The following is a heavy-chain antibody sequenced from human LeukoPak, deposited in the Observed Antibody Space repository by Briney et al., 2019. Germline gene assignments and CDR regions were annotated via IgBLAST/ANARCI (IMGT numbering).Heavy chain of an antibody. Sequence: SEPLSLTCTVSGGSISSYHWSWIRQPAGKGLEWIGHIYTPGSTKFNPSLKSRVTMSVDTSKNQFSLKLSSVTAADTAVYYCARMGLRLGEPYYMDVWGKGTTVTISS. D-gene: IGHD3-16*01. CDR2: IYTPGST. CDR3: ARMGLRLGEPYYMDV. J-gene: IGHJ6*03. V-gene: IGHV4-4*07. CDR1: GGSISSYH.